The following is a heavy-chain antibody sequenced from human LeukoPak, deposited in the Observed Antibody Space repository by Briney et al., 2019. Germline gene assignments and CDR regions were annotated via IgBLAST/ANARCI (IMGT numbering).Heavy chain of an antibody. D-gene: IGHD3-22*01. Sequence: PETLSLTCTVSGGSISSSSYYWGWIRQPPGKGLEWIGSIYYSGSTYYNPSLKSRVTISVDTSKTQFSLTLSSVPAADTAVYYCARHSDSSGYYFDYWGQGTLVTASS. V-gene: IGHV4-39*01. J-gene: IGHJ4*02. CDR1: GGSISSSSYY. CDR3: ARHSDSSGYYFDY. CDR2: IYYSGST.